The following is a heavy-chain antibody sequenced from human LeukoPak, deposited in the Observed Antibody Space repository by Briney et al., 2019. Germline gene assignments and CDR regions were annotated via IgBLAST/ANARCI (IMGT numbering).Heavy chain of an antibody. D-gene: IGHD6-19*01. J-gene: IGHJ3*02. V-gene: IGHV3-23*01. CDR1: GFTFSSYA. CDR2: ISGSGGST. CDR3: AKAEQWRLDAFDI. Sequence: PGGSLRLSCAASGFTFSSYAMSWVRQAPGKGLEWVSAISGSGGSTYYADSVKGRFTISRDNSKNTLYLQMNSLRAEDTAAYYCAKAEQWRLDAFDIWGQGTMVTVSS.